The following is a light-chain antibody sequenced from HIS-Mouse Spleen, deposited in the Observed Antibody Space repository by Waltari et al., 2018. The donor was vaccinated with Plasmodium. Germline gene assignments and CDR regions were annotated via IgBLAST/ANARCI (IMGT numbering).Light chain of an antibody. CDR2: GKN. CDR1: SLRRYY. CDR3: NSRDSSGNHQV. Sequence: SSELTQDPAVSVALGQTVRITCQRHSLRRYYASQYQQKPGQAPVLVIDGKNNRPSGIPDRFSGSSSGNTASLTITGAQAEDEADYYCNSRDSSGNHQVFGGGTKLTVL. V-gene: IGLV3-19*01. J-gene: IGLJ3*02.